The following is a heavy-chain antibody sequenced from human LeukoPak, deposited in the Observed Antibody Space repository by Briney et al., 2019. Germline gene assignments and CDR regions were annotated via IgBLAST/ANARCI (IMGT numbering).Heavy chain of an antibody. J-gene: IGHJ4*02. CDR3: AKDDSGTTGPTDWPVFDY. CDR1: GFTFSSYA. V-gene: IGHV3-23*01. CDR2: ISGSGGST. Sequence: GGSLRLSCAASGFTFSSYAMSWVRQAPGKGLEWVSAISGSGGSTYYADSVQRRFTISGDNSKNTLYLQMNSLRAEDTAVYYCAKDDSGTTGPTDWPVFDYWGQGTLVTVSS. D-gene: IGHD1-1*01.